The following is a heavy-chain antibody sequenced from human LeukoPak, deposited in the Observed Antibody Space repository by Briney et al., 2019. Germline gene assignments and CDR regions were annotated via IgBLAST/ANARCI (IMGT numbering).Heavy chain of an antibody. D-gene: IGHD3-10*01. Sequence: SETLSLTCTVSGGSIGSGSYYWSWIRQPAGKGLEWIGRIDTSGSTNYNPSLKSRVTISVDTSKNQFSLKLSSVTAADTAVYYCARRGGRGSGSYNHFDYWGQGTLVTVSS. J-gene: IGHJ4*02. CDR1: GGSIGSGSYY. CDR3: ARRGGRGSGSYNHFDY. V-gene: IGHV4-61*02. CDR2: IDTSGST.